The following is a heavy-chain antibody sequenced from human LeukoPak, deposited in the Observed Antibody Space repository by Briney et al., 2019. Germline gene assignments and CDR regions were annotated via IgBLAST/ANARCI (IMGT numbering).Heavy chain of an antibody. CDR1: GGSISSYY. D-gene: IGHD6-19*01. CDR3: ARDSAVYSSGDY. Sequence: SETLSLTCTVSGGSISSYYWSWIRQPPGKGLEWIGYIYYSGSTYYNPSLKSRVTMSADTSKNQFSLKLSSVTAADTAVYYCARDSAVYSSGDYWGQGTLVTVSS. CDR2: IYYSGST. J-gene: IGHJ4*02. V-gene: IGHV4-59*12.